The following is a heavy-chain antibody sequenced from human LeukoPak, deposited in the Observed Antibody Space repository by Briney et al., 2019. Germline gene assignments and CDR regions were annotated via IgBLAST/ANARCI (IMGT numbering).Heavy chain of an antibody. CDR2: IYYSGST. CDR1: GGSISSYY. CDR3: ARVVRDYDSSGAWFDP. V-gene: IGHV4-59*01. D-gene: IGHD3-22*01. J-gene: IGHJ5*02. Sequence: SETLSLTCTVSGGSISSYYWSWIRQPPGKGLEWIGYIYYSGSTNYNPSLKSRVTISVDTSKNQFSLKLSSVTAADTAVYYCARVVRDYDSSGAWFDPWGQGTLVTVSS.